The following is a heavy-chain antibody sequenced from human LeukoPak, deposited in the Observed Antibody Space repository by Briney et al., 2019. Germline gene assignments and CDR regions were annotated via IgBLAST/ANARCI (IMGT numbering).Heavy chain of an antibody. Sequence: PGGSLRLSCVASGFTFSSYWMIWVRQAPGKGLEWVANIKQDGSEKYYVDSVKGRFTISRDNAKNTLFLQMNSLRVEDTAVYYCTTIRPDYWGQGTLVTVSS. V-gene: IGHV3-7*01. CDR2: IKQDGSEK. CDR1: GFTFSSYW. J-gene: IGHJ4*02. D-gene: IGHD3-3*01. CDR3: TTIRPDY.